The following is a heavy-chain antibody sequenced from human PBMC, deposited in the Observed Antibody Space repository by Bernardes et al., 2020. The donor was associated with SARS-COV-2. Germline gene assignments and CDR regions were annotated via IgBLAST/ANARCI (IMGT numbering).Heavy chain of an antibody. CDR2: IYSGGST. Sequence: GGSLRLSCAASGFTVSSNYMSWVRQAPGKGLDWVSVIYSGGSTYYADSVKGRFTISRDNSKNTLYLQMNSLRAEDTAVYYCARDLSDYGMDVWGQGTTVTVSS. CDR3: ARDLSDYGMDV. J-gene: IGHJ6*02. CDR1: GFTVSSNY. V-gene: IGHV3-53*01. D-gene: IGHD3-3*02.